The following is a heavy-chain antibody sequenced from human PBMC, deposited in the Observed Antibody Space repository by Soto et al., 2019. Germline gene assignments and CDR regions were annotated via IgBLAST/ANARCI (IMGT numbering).Heavy chain of an antibody. CDR1: GYTFSNYD. V-gene: IGHV1-8*01. J-gene: IGHJ4*02. D-gene: IGHD1-26*01. Sequence: QVQLVQSGAEVKKPGTSVRISCKTSGYTFSNYDINWVRQAAGQGLEWMGWMNPKSGYTGSARKFQGRVTMTRDTSMPTAYMELSSLISEDTAVYYCAIVMGSVDYLGPGTLVTVSS. CDR3: AIVMGSVDY. CDR2: MNPKSGYT.